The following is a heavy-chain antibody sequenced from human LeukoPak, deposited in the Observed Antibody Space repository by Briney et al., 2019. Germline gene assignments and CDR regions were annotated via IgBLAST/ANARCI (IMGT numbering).Heavy chain of an antibody. CDR2: TYSGGST. CDR3: ATAVAPNYYYVDA. V-gene: IGHV3-53*01. D-gene: IGHD2-15*01. Sequence: PGGSLRLSCAASGFTVSSNYMSWVRQAPGKGLEWASVTYSGGSTYYADSMKGRFTISRDNSKNTLYLQMNSLRAEDTAVYYCATAVAPNYYYVDAWGKGTTVTVSS. CDR1: GFTVSSNY. J-gene: IGHJ6*03.